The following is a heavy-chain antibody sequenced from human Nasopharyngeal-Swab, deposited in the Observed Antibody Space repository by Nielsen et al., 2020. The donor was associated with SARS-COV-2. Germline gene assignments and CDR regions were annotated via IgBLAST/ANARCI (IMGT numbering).Heavy chain of an antibody. J-gene: IGHJ3*02. CDR3: ASEGSGVFGVVIYAFDI. CDR1: GYTLTVLP. D-gene: IGHD3-3*01. Sequence: SVKVSCKVSGYTLTVLPIHWVRQAPGKGLEWMGTVVPEDGEPIYAQNFQGRVTMTEDTSTYTAYLELSSLRSEDTAVYYCASEGSGVFGVVIYAFDIWGPGTLVAVSS. CDR2: VVPEDGEP. V-gene: IGHV1-24*01.